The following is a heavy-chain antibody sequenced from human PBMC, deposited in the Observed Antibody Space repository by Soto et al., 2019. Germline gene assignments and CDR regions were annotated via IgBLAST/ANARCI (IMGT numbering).Heavy chain of an antibody. CDR3: ARGRYYDSGSYYLDY. CDR2: INAASGST. V-gene: IGHV1-3*01. D-gene: IGHD3-10*01. Sequence: QVQLVQSGAEVKKPGASVKVSCKASGYTFPNYITHWVRQAPGRSLERMGWINAASGSTKYSRNFQGRVTITGDTSASTAYMELSSLRSEDTAVYYCARGRYYDSGSYYLDYWGQGTLVTVSS. CDR1: GYTFPNYI. J-gene: IGHJ4*02.